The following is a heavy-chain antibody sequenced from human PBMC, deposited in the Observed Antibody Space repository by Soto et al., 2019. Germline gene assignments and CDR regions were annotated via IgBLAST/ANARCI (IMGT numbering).Heavy chain of an antibody. D-gene: IGHD6-13*01. Sequence: GSLRLSCAASGFTFSSYWMSWVRQAAGKGLEWVDNTNKDGSEKYYVDSVKVRFTIYRENSNNSLYLQMNSLRAEDTAVYYCAREQQLGYYGMDXWGQGTTVTVS. CDR1: GFTFSSYW. CDR2: TNKDGSEK. J-gene: IGHJ6*02. V-gene: IGHV3-7*01. CDR3: AREQQLGYYGMDX.